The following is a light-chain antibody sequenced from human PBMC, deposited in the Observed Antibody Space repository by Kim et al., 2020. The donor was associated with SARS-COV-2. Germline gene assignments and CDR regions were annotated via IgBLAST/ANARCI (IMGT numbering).Light chain of an antibody. CDR2: DAS. CDR1: QTIRSS. J-gene: IGKJ2*01. V-gene: IGKV1-5*01. CDR3: QHYNGFPS. Sequence: DIQMTQSPSTLSASIGDRVSITCRASQTIRSSLAWYQQKPGKAPKLLILDASNLESGVPSRFSGSGSGTEFTLTINGLQPEDCATYYCQHYNGFPSFGQGTKLEIK.